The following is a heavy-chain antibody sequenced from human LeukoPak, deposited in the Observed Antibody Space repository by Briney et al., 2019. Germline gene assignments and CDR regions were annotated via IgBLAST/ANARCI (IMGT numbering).Heavy chain of an antibody. CDR2: ISSSSSTI. D-gene: IGHD2-15*01. CDR3: ARSADDAFDI. V-gene: IGHV3-48*04. J-gene: IGHJ3*02. Sequence: GGALRLSCAASWFTFSSYSMNLVRPAPGKGVGWVSYISSSSSTIYYADSVKGRFTISRDNAKNSLYLQMNSLRAEDTAVYYCARSADDAFDIWGQGTMVTVSS. CDR1: WFTFSSYS.